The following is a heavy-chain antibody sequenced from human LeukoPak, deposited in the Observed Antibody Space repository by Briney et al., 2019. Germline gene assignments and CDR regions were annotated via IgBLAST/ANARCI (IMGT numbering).Heavy chain of an antibody. CDR2: INPNSGGT. CDR1: GYTFTGYY. V-gene: IGHV1-2*02. Sequence: GASVKVSCKASGYTFTGYYMHWVRQAPGQGLEWMGWINPNSGGTNYAQKFQGRVTMTRDTSISTAYMELSRLRSDDTAVYYCARAASGAGRYRAFDIWGQGTMVTVSS. CDR3: ARAASGAGRYRAFDI. J-gene: IGHJ3*02. D-gene: IGHD3-10*01.